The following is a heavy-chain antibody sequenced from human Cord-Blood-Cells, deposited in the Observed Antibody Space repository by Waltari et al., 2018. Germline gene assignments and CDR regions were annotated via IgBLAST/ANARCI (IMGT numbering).Heavy chain of an antibody. V-gene: IGHV1-8*03. CDR3: ARVLLWGLDAFDI. CDR2: MNPNSGNT. D-gene: IGHD3-16*01. J-gene: IGHJ3*02. CDR1: GYTFTRYD. Sequence: QVQLVQSGAEVKKPGASVKVSCKASGYTFTRYDIQWVRQATGQGLEWMGWMNPNSGNTGYAQKYQGRVTITRNTAIRTAYMELSSLRSEDTAVYYCARVLLWGLDAFDIWSQGTMVTVSS.